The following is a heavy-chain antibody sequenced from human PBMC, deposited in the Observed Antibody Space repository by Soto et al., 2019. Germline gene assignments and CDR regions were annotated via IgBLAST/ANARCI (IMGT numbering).Heavy chain of an antibody. J-gene: IGHJ4*02. D-gene: IGHD2-2*01. CDR2: LNPNTGAT. CDR3: ARQSCSSTSCFYDF. Sequence: ASVNVSCKTSEYTFTDNYIYWLRQAPGQGLEWMGWLNPNTGATDFAQRFQGRVTLTSXTXXXXAXMXLXXXTSDXTAVFXCARQSCSSTSCFYDFWGPGTLVTVSS. V-gene: IGHV1-2*02. CDR1: EYTFTDNY.